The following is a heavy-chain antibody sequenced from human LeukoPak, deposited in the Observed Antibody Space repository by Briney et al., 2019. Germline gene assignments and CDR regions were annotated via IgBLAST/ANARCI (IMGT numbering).Heavy chain of an antibody. CDR1: GFTFRSYG. CDR3: ARDLYADYVWGSFDY. D-gene: IGHD3-16*01. CDR2: IWYDGSKK. V-gene: IGHV3-33*01. Sequence: GGSLRLSCAASGFTFRSYGMHWVHQAPGKGLEWVALIWYDGSKKYYADSVKGRFTISRDNSKNTLYLQMNSLRAEDTAVYYCARDLYADYVWGSFDYWGQGTLVTVSS. J-gene: IGHJ4*02.